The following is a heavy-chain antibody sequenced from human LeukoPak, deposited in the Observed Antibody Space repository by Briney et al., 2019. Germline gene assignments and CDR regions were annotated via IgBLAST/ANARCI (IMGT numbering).Heavy chain of an antibody. J-gene: IGHJ4*02. Sequence: PGGSLRLSCAASGFTFSSYAMSWVRQAPGKGLEWVSAISGSGGSTYYADSVKGRFTISRDNSKNTLYLQMNSLRAEDTAVYYCANSIDFDYGDYYFDYWGQGALVTISS. CDR3: ANSIDFDYGDYYFDY. V-gene: IGHV3-23*01. CDR1: GFTFSSYA. CDR2: ISGSGGST. D-gene: IGHD4-17*01.